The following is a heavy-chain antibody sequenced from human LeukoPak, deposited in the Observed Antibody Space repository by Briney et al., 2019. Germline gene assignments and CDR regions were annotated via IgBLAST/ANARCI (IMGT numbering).Heavy chain of an antibody. CDR3: ARDAIAVDNDAFDI. D-gene: IGHD6-19*01. V-gene: IGHV1-46*01. CDR2: INPSGGSA. Sequence: ASVKVSCKASGHTFTSYYMHWVRQAPGHALEWMGIINPSGGSASYAQKFQGRVTMTRDTSISTAYMELSRLRSDDTAVYYCARDAIAVDNDAFDIWGQGTMVTVSS. CDR1: GHTFTSYY. J-gene: IGHJ3*02.